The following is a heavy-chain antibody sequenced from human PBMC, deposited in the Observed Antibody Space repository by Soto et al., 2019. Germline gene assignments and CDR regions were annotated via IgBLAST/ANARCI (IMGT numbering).Heavy chain of an antibody. CDR3: ARGRWNSSSSRPPFGY. V-gene: IGHV4-34*01. Sequence: SETLSLTCAVYGGSFSGYYWSWIRQPPGKGLEWIGEINHSGSTNYNPSLKSRVTTSVDTSKNQFSLKLSSVTAADTAVYYCARGRWNSSSSRPPFGYWGQGTLVTVSS. D-gene: IGHD6-6*01. J-gene: IGHJ4*02. CDR1: GGSFSGYY. CDR2: INHSGST.